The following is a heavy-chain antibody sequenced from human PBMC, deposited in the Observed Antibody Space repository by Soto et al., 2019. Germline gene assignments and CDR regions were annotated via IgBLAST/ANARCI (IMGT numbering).Heavy chain of an antibody. CDR3: AKDSQRWLQEFDY. D-gene: IGHD5-12*01. J-gene: IGHJ4*02. CDR1: GFTFSSYA. V-gene: IGHV3-23*01. CDR2: ISGSGGST. Sequence: EVQLLESGGGLVQPGGSLRLSCAASGFTFSSYAMSWVRQAPGKGLEWVSAISGSGGSTFYADSVKGRFTISRDNSKNPRYLQMNSLRAEDTAIYYCAKDSQRWLQEFDYWGQGTLVTVSS.